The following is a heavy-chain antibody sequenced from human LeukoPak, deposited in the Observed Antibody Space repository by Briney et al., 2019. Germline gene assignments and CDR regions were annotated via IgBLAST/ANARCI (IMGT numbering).Heavy chain of an antibody. CDR2: IGASGGGT. Sequence: GGSLRLSCAASGFTFSAYAMNWVRQAPGKGLEWVSVIGASGGGTYYADSVKDRFTISRDNSHNTLYLQMNSLRAEDTAVYYCAKEGGYTYGQNQYYAMDVWGQGTTVTVSS. CDR1: GFTFSAYA. CDR3: AKEGGYTYGQNQYYAMDV. D-gene: IGHD5-18*01. V-gene: IGHV3-23*01. J-gene: IGHJ6*02.